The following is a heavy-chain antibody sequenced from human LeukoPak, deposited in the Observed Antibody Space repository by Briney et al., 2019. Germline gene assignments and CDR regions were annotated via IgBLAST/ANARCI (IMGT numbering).Heavy chain of an antibody. D-gene: IGHD3-22*01. J-gene: IGHJ4*02. CDR3: AKRGSSGSHYFDY. CDR2: FSRSGDTT. CDR1: GFTFSRYP. Sequence: GGSLRLSCAASGFTFSRYPMSWVRLAPGKGLEWVSTFSRSGDTTYYADSVKGRFTISRDNSKNTLYLHMNSLRAEDTAVYYCAKRGSSGSHYFDYWGQGTLVTVSS. V-gene: IGHV3-23*01.